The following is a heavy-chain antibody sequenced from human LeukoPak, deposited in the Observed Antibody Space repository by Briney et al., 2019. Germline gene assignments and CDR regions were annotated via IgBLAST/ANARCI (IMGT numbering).Heavy chain of an antibody. J-gene: IGHJ2*01. CDR1: GFTFSSYA. CDR3: AKDGAAEQQLSGYFDL. Sequence: PGGSLRLSCAASGFTFSSYAMHWVRQAPGKGLEWVAVISYDGNNKYYADSVKGRFTVSRDNSKNTLYLQLNSLRAEDTAAYYCAKDGAAEQQLSGYFDLWGRGTLVTVSS. V-gene: IGHV3-30*04. CDR2: ISYDGNNK. D-gene: IGHD6-13*01.